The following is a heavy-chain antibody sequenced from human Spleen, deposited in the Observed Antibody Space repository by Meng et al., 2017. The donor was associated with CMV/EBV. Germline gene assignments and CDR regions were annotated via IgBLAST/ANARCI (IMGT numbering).Heavy chain of an antibody. J-gene: IGHJ4*02. Sequence: CKGSGYSFANYWIGWVRQLHGKGLEWLGIIYPGDSDTKYSPSIQGQVTISVDKSISTAYVQWSSLEASDTAMYYCVTYSSGYYYFDYWGQGTLVTVSS. V-gene: IGHV5-51*01. CDR1: GYSFANYW. CDR3: VTYSSGYYYFDY. D-gene: IGHD3-22*01. CDR2: IYPGDSDT.